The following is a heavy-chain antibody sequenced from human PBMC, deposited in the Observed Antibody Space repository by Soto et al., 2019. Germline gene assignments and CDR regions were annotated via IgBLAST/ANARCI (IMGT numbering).Heavy chain of an antibody. D-gene: IGHD3-3*01. J-gene: IGHJ3*02. CDR3: AKDGGRFFNEFET. V-gene: IGHV3-23*04. CDR2: IKAGAE. CDR1: GFTFSDSA. Sequence: EVQLVESGGGLVQPGGSLRLSCAASGFTFSDSAMHWVRQAPGKGLEWVSSIKAGAEHHADSVTGRFTISRDNSKNTLYLQMNNLRAEDTAVYYCAKDGGRFFNEFETWGQGTMVTVSS.